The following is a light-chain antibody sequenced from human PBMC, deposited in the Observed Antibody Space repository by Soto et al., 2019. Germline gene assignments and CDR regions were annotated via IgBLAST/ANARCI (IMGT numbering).Light chain of an antibody. V-gene: IGKV2-28*01. CDR2: LGS. Sequence: DIVMTQSPLSLPVTPGEPASISCRSSQSLLHSNGYNYLDWYLQKPGQSPQLLIYLGSNRAYGVTDRFSGSGSGTDVKLKISRVEAEDVGIYYCMQALQTPLTVGPGTKVDIK. J-gene: IGKJ3*01. CDR3: MQALQTPLT. CDR1: QSLLHSNGYNY.